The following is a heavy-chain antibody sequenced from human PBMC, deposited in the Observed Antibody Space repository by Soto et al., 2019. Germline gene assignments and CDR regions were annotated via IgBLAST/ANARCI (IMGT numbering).Heavy chain of an antibody. CDR1: GDSVSSNSAA. D-gene: IGHD3-9*01. CDR3: ARATQLRYFDWLSDSLGEVHYYGMDV. J-gene: IGHJ6*02. V-gene: IGHV6-1*01. Sequence: SQTLSLTCAISGDSVSSNSAAWNWIRQSPSRGLEWLGRTYYRSKWYNDYAVSVKSRITINPDTSKNQFSLQLNSVTPEDTAVYYCARATQLRYFDWLSDSLGEVHYYGMDVWGQGTTVTVSS. CDR2: TYYRSKWYN.